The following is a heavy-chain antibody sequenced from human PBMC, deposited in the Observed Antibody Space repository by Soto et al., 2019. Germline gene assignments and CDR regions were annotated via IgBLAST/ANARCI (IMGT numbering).Heavy chain of an antibody. CDR1: GFTFSSYW. CDR2: IKQDGSEK. Sequence: GGSLRLSCAASGFTFSSYWMSWVRQAPGKGLEWVANIKQDGSEKYYVDSVKGRFTISRDNAKNSLYLQMNSLRAEDTAVYYCARVEGHDFWSCYFFGQVGVPSPDYYYYGMDVWGQGTTVTVSS. CDR3: ARVEGHDFWSCYFFGQVGVPSPDYYYYGMDV. D-gene: IGHD3-3*01. V-gene: IGHV3-7*03. J-gene: IGHJ6*02.